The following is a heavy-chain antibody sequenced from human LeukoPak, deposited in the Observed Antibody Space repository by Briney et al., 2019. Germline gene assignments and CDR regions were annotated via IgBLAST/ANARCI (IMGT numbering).Heavy chain of an antibody. J-gene: IGHJ5*02. D-gene: IGHD3-3*01. Sequence: PSETLSLTCAVYGGSFSGYYWSWIRQPPGKGLEWIGEINHSGSTNYNPSLKSRVTISVDTSKNQFSLKLSSVTAADMAVYYCARSGRNYDFWRRRNRFDPWGQGTLVTVSS. V-gene: IGHV4-34*01. CDR3: ARSGRNYDFWRRRNRFDP. CDR2: INHSGST. CDR1: GGSFSGYY.